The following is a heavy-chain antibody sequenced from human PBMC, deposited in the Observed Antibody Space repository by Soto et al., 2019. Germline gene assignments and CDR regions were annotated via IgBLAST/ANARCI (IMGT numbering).Heavy chain of an antibody. V-gene: IGHV1-46*01. Sequence: APVKVACKAAGYTTTTYYIHRVRQAPGQGLEWLGIINPSGGSTSYAQKFQGRVTMTRDTSTSTVYMEMSSLKSEDTAVYYCARGSSGSYVNCFGSWGQGTLVTVSS. J-gene: IGHJ5*01. D-gene: IGHD1-26*01. CDR2: INPSGGST. CDR3: ARGSSGSYVNCFGS. CDR1: GYTTTTYY.